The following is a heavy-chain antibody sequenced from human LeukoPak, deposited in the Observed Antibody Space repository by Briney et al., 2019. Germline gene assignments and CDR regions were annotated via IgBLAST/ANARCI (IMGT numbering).Heavy chain of an antibody. CDR3: ARNDI. J-gene: IGHJ4*02. V-gene: IGHV3-23*01. CDR1: GFTFSGYA. CDR2: ISGYDTST. Sequence: GGSLRLSCAASGFTFSGYAMTWVRQAPGKGLEWVSTISGYDTSTYYADSVKGRFTISRDNSKNTLYLQMNSLRAEDTAVYYCARNDIWGQGTLVTVSS.